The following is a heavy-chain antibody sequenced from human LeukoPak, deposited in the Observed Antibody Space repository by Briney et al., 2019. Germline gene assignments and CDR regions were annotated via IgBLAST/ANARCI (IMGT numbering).Heavy chain of an antibody. CDR1: GYTFSNYD. CDR3: ARGHRKLVTLPVWYFFDF. CDR2: MNPKSGNT. D-gene: IGHD1-14*01. J-gene: IGHJ4*02. Sequence: ASVKVSCTASGYTFSNYDINWVRQAPGQGLEWMGWMNPKSGNTGFAQKFQGRLTMTRNTSLDTAYLRLSSLRSADTAVYYCARGHRKLVTLPVWYFFDFWGQGALVTVPS. V-gene: IGHV1-8*01.